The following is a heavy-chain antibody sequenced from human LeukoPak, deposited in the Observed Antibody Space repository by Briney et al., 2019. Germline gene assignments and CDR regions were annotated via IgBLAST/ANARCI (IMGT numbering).Heavy chain of an antibody. J-gene: IGHJ4*02. CDR1: GFTVDDYG. CDR3: ARVPSAIAVAGRLDY. V-gene: IGHV3-20*04. CDR2: INWNGGST. D-gene: IGHD6-19*01. Sequence: GGSLRLSCAASGFTVDDYGMSWVRQAPGKGPEWVSGINWNGGSTGYADSVKGRFTISRDNAKNSLYLQMNSLRAEDTALYYCARVPSAIAVAGRLDYWGQGTLVTVS.